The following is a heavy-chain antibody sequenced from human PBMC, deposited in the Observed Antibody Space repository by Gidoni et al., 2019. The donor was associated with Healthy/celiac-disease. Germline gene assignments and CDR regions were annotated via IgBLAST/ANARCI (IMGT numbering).Heavy chain of an antibody. Sequence: QVTLRESGPALVKPTQTLTLTSTFSGFSLSTSGMRVSWIRQPPGKALEWLALIDWDDDKYYSTSLKTRLTISKDTSKNQVVLTMTNMDPVDTATYYCARICLGVDTAMASYWGQGTLVTVSS. CDR1: GFSLSTSGMR. D-gene: IGHD5-18*01. J-gene: IGHJ4*02. CDR3: ARICLGVDTAMASY. V-gene: IGHV2-70*01. CDR2: IDWDDDK.